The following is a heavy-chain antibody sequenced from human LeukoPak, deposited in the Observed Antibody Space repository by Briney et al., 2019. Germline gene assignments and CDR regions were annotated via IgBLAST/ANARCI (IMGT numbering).Heavy chain of an antibody. CDR3: ARGGFITMVRGVSPDY. Sequence: GASVKVSCKASGYTFTGYYMHWVRQAPGQGLEWMGWINPNSGGTNYAQKFQGRVTMTRDTSISTAYMELSRLRSDDTAVYYCARGGFITMVRGVSPDYWGQGTLVTVSS. D-gene: IGHD3-10*01. V-gene: IGHV1-2*02. CDR1: GYTFTGYY. CDR2: INPNSGGT. J-gene: IGHJ4*02.